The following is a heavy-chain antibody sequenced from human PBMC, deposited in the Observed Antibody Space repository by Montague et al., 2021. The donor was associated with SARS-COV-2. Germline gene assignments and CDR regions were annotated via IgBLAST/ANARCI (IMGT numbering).Heavy chain of an antibody. D-gene: IGHD3-9*01. J-gene: IGHJ4*02. Sequence: PALVKPTQTLTLTCTFSGFSLSTSGMRASWIRQPPGKALEWLARXDWXDDKFYSTSLKTRLTISKDTSKNQVVLTMTNMDPVDTATYYCARSYNDILTAYYTPFDYWGQGTLVTVSS. CDR1: GFSLSTSGMR. CDR2: XDWXDDK. V-gene: IGHV2-70*04. CDR3: ARSYNDILTAYYTPFDY.